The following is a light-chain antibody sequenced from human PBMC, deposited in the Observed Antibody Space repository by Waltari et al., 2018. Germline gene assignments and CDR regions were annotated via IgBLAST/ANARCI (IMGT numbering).Light chain of an antibody. CDR2: GAS. CDR3: QQYNKWPPIS. CDR1: QNVNTN. Sequence: EILLTQSPSTLSVSPGERATLSCRASQNVNTNVAWYQQKPGQAPRLLSYGASTRHTGIPDRFTGSVSGTDFTLTIDTLQSEDFAVYYCQQYNKWPPISFGQGTRLEIK. V-gene: IGKV3-15*01. J-gene: IGKJ5*01.